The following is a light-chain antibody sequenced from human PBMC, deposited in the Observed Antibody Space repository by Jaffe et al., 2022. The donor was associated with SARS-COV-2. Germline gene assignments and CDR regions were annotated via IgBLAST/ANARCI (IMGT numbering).Light chain of an antibody. V-gene: IGLV1-40*01. Sequence: QSVLTQPPSVSAAPGQKVTISCTGSSSNIGAGYDVHWYQKLPREAPKLLIYANNNRPSGVPDRFSGSKSGTSASLAITGLQPEDEADYYCQSIDSSLSGSRVFGGGTKLTVL. CDR2: ANN. J-gene: IGLJ2*01. CDR1: SSNIGAGYD. CDR3: QSIDSSLSGSRV.